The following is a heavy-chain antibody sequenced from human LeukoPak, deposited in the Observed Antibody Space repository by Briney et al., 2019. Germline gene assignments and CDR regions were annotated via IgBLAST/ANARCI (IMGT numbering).Heavy chain of an antibody. CDR1: GVSFSGYY. V-gene: IGHV4-34*01. J-gene: IGHJ6*03. CDR3: ARGFVVVPAAIEDYYYMDV. D-gene: IGHD2-2*01. Sequence: SSETLSLTYAVYGVSFSGYYWSWIRQPPGKGLEWIGEINHSGSTNYNPSLKSRVTISVETSKNQFSLKLSSVTAADTAVYYCARGFVVVPAAIEDYYYMDVWGKGTTVTVSS. CDR2: INHSGST.